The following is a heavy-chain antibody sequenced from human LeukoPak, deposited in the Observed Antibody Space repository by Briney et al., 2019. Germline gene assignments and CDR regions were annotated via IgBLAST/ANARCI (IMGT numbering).Heavy chain of an antibody. J-gene: IGHJ4*02. CDR1: GFTFSNAW. CDR2: IKSKTDGGTT. V-gene: IGHV3-15*05. Sequence: PGGSLRLSCAASGFTFSNAWMSWVRQAPGKGLEWVGRIKSKTDGGTTDYAAPVKGRFTISRDNAKNTLYLQMNSLRAEDTAVYYCARVLMVRGVIIPFDYWGQGTLVTVSS. D-gene: IGHD3-10*01. CDR3: ARVLMVRGVIIPFDY.